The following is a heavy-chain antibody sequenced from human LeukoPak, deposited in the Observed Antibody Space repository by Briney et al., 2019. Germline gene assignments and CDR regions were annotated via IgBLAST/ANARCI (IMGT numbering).Heavy chain of an antibody. J-gene: IGHJ4*02. V-gene: IGHV3-21*01. CDR3: ARDRSSTVTTLSRGY. CDR1: GFTFSSYS. Sequence: GGSLRLSCAASGFTFSSYSMNWVRQAPGKGLEWVSSISSSSSYIYYADSVKGRFTISRDNAKNSLYLQVNSLRAEDTAVYYCARDRSSTVTTLSRGYWGQGTLVTVSS. D-gene: IGHD4-17*01. CDR2: ISSSSSYI.